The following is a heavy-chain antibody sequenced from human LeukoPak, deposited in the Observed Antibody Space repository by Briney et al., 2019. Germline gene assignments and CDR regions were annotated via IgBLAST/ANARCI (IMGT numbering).Heavy chain of an antibody. Sequence: SSETLSLTCTVSGDSVTSGRSYWAWIRQPPGKGLQWIVYLYYGANTKYNPSLMSRVTISLDTSKNEFSLRLRSVTAADTAVYYCARESWYTNSRAAWFDPWGQGTLVTVSS. CDR2: LYYGANT. CDR1: GDSVTSGRSY. V-gene: IGHV4-61*01. J-gene: IGHJ5*02. D-gene: IGHD6-13*01. CDR3: ARESWYTNSRAAWFDP.